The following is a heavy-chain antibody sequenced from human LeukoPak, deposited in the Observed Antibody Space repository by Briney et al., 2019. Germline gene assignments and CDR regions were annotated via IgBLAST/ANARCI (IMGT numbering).Heavy chain of an antibody. J-gene: IGHJ4*02. CDR1: GFTFSSYA. V-gene: IGHV3-30*04. D-gene: IGHD6-13*01. Sequence: GRSPRLSCAASGFTFSSYAMHWVRQAPGKGLEWVAVISYDGSNKYYADSVKGRFTISRDNSKNTLYLQMNSLRAEDTAVYYCARDQVGAPAGYWGQGTLVTVSS. CDR2: ISYDGSNK. CDR3: ARDQVGAPAGY.